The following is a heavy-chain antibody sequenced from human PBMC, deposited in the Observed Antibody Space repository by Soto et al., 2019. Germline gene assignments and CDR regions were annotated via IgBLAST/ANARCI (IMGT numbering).Heavy chain of an antibody. CDR2: ISWKIGSM. CDR3: AKDIYDILTGYSRGDGLDL. D-gene: IGHD3-9*01. CDR1: GFKFDDYA. V-gene: IGHV3-9*01. J-gene: IGHJ3*01. Sequence: EVQLVESGGDLVQPGRSLRLACTASGFKFDDYAMHWVRQAPGKGLEWVSGISWKIGSMNYADSVKGRFTISRDNAKNSLYPQMNSLGSEDTALYYCAKDIYDILTGYSRGDGLDLWGHGTMVTVSS.